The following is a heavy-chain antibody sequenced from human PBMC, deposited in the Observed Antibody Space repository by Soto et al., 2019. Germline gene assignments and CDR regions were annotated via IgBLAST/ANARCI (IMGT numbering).Heavy chain of an antibody. V-gene: IGHV3-74*03. J-gene: IGHJ3*01. CDR2: INGGGSDT. D-gene: IGHD3-10*01. CDR3: VRADGYNRDDAFDV. CDR1: GFTFSRYW. Sequence: GGSLRLSCAASGFTFSRYWMHWVRQAPGEGLAWVARINGGGSDTKYADSVKGRLTTSRDNARNTLYLQMNYLTAEDTAVYYCVRADGYNRDDAFDVWGQGTLVTVSS.